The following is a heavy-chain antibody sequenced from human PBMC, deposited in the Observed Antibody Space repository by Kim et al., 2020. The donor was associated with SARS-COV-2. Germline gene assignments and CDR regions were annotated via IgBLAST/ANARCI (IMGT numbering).Heavy chain of an antibody. CDR2: IYYSGST. D-gene: IGHD1-26*01. J-gene: IGHJ4*02. CDR1: GGSISSGDYY. V-gene: IGHV4-30-4*01. CDR3: ARVVVGATTADY. Sequence: SETLSLTCTVSGGSISSGDYYWSWIRQPPGKGLEWIGYIYYSGSTYYNPSFKSRVTISVDTSKNQFSLKLSSVTAADTAVYYCARVVVGATTADYGGQGTLVTVAS.